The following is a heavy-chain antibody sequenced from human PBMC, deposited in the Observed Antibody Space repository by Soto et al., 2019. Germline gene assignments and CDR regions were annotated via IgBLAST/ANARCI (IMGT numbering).Heavy chain of an antibody. Sequence: QVQLVQSGAEVKKPGSSVKVSCGASGGTFSSYPINWVRQAPGQGLEWMGGIIPFFGTSNYAQKFQGRVTINADESTSTDYMELRSLRSEDTAVYYCERVGHSTNYGMAVWGQGTTVTVSS. CDR1: GGTFSSYP. D-gene: IGHD1-26*01. CDR3: ERVGHSTNYGMAV. CDR2: IIPFFGTS. J-gene: IGHJ6*02. V-gene: IGHV1-69*01.